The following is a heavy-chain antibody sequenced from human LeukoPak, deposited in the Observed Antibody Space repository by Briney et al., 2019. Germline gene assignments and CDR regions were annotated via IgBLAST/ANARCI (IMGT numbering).Heavy chain of an antibody. CDR1: GFTFDDYA. CDR2: ISWNSGSI. V-gene: IGHV3-9*01. D-gene: IGHD6-19*01. J-gene: IGHJ4*02. Sequence: GGSLRLSCAASGFTFDDYAMHWVRQAPGKGLEWVSSISWNSGSIGYADSVKGRFTISRDNAKNSLYLQVNSLRAEDTALYYCAATNQLIAVAGPYYWGQGTLVTVSS. CDR3: AATNQLIAVAGPYY.